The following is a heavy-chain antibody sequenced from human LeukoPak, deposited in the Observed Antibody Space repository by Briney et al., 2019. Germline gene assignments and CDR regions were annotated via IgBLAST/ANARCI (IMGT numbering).Heavy chain of an antibody. CDR1: GFTFSSYG. D-gene: IGHD3-22*01. CDR3: AKGKYYYDSSGYYPSSHNWFDP. CDR2: IRYDGSNK. V-gene: IGHV3-30*02. Sequence: GGSLRLSCAASGFTFSSYGMHWVRQAPGKGLEWVAFIRYDGSNKYYADSVKGRFTTSRDNSKNTLYLQMNSLRAEDTAVYYCAKGKYYYDSSGYYPSSHNWFDPWGQGTLVTVSS. J-gene: IGHJ5*02.